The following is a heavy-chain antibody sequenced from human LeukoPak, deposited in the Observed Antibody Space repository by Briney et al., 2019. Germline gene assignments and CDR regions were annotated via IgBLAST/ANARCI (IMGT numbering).Heavy chain of an antibody. J-gene: IGHJ5*02. Sequence: GGSLRLSCAASGFTFSSYWMHWVRQAPGKGLVWVSRINSDGSSTSYADSVKGRFTISRDNAKNTLYLQMNSLKVEDTAVYYCTRGYCSGGGCSGFHNWFDPWGQGALVTVSS. D-gene: IGHD2-15*01. CDR2: INSDGSST. CDR3: TRGYCSGGGCSGFHNWFDP. V-gene: IGHV3-74*01. CDR1: GFTFSSYW.